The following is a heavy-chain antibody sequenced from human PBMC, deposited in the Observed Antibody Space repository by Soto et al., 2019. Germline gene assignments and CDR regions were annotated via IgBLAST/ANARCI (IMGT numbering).Heavy chain of an antibody. J-gene: IGHJ4*02. CDR3: ARDPYYDSSGYPFDY. D-gene: IGHD3-22*01. V-gene: IGHV3-21*01. CDR2: ISSSSSYI. CDR1: GFTFSSYS. Sequence: LRLSCAASGFTFSSYSMNWVRQAPGKGLEWVSSISSSSSYIYYADSVKGRFTISRDNAKNSLYLQMNSLRAEDTAVYYCARDPYYDSSGYPFDYWGQGTLVTVSS.